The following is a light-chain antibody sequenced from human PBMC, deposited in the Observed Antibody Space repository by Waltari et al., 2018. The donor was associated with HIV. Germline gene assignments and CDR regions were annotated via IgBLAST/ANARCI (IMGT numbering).Light chain of an antibody. J-gene: IGLJ1*01. V-gene: IGLV2-14*03. CDR1: SSDVGGYKY. CDR3: SSNTSRRTNV. Sequence: QSALTQPASVSGSPGQSITISCTGTSSDVGGYKYVSWYQQHPGKAPKLMIYDGINRPSGISNRFSVSKSGSTASLPISGVQAEDEADDYCSSNTSRRTNVFGTGTKVTVL. CDR2: DGI.